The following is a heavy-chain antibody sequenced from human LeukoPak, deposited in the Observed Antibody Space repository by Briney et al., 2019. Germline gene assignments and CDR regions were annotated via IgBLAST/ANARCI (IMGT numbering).Heavy chain of an antibody. J-gene: IGHJ4*02. Sequence: PGGSLRLSCAASGFTFNTYTMNWVRQAPGKGLEWVSSITASSTAIYSADSVKGRFTISRDNSKNTLYLQMNSLRAEDTAVYYCARMYYDFWSGYYLAGGNYFDYWGQGTLVTVSS. CDR3: ARMYYDFWSGYYLAGGNYFDY. CDR2: ITASSTAI. D-gene: IGHD3-3*01. CDR1: GFTFNTYT. V-gene: IGHV3-21*01.